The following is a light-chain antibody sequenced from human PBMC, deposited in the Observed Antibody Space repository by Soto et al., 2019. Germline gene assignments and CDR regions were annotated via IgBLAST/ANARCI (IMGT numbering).Light chain of an antibody. CDR3: CSYAGSSTYV. CDR2: EVS. Sequence: QSVLTQPASVSGSPGQSITISCTGTSSDVGSYNLVSWYQQHPGKAPKLMIYEVSKRPSGVSNRFSGSKSGNTASLTISGLQAEDEAGYYCCSYAGSSTYVFGTGTKVT. CDR1: SSDVGSYNL. J-gene: IGLJ1*01. V-gene: IGLV2-23*02.